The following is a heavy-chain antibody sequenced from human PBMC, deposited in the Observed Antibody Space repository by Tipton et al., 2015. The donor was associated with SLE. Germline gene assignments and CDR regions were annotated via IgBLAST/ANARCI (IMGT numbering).Heavy chain of an antibody. D-gene: IGHD5-18*01. CDR1: GDSISSPYW. J-gene: IGHJ4*02. V-gene: IGHV4-4*02. Sequence: TLSLTCAVSGDSISSPYWWSWVRQSPGKGLEWIGEINHSGSTNYNPSLKSRVTISVDTSKNQFSLKLSSVTAADTAVYYCAREGGYSYGLVDYWGQGTLVTVSS. CDR3: AREGGYSYGLVDY. CDR2: INHSGST.